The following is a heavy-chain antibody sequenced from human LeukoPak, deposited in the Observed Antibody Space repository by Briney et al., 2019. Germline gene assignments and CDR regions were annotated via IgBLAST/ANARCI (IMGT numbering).Heavy chain of an antibody. CDR3: ARDFPNVGYYDYVWGSYRPYWYFDL. J-gene: IGHJ2*01. Sequence: GGSLRLSCAASGFTFSSYWMSWVRQAPGKGLEWVANIKQDGSEKYYVDSVKGRFTISRDNAKNSLYLQMNSLRAEDTAVYYCARDFPNVGYYDYVWGSYRPYWYFDLWGRGTLVTVSS. CDR1: GFTFSSYW. V-gene: IGHV3-7*01. D-gene: IGHD3-16*02. CDR2: IKQDGSEK.